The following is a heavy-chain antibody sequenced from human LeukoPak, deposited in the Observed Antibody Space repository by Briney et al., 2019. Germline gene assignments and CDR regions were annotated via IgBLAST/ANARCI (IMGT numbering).Heavy chain of an antibody. D-gene: IGHD5-24*01. CDR2: RNGGHT. CDR1: GFIFNDYA. V-gene: IGHV3-43D*04. Sequence: QPGGSLGLSCEASGFIFNDYAMYWVRQVPGKGLEWISLRNGGHTYYADSVKGRFTISRDNIKNSLYLQMNSLRPEDTALYYCAKDRSYNSYFDYWGQGTLVTV. J-gene: IGHJ4*02. CDR3: AKDRSYNSYFDY.